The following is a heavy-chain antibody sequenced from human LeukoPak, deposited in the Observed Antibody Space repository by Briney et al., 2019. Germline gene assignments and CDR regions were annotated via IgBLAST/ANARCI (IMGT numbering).Heavy chain of an antibody. CDR3: ATSSLWLHYGFDI. V-gene: IGHV4-61*02. J-gene: IGHJ3*02. CDR2: IYSSGST. Sequence: SETLSLTCTVSGGSISSGSYYWSWIRQPAGKGLEWIGRIYSSGSTNYNPSLKSRVSISVGTSKNQFSLRLSSVTAADTAVYYCATSSLWLHYGFDIWGQGTMVTVSS. CDR1: GGSISSGSYY. D-gene: IGHD5-24*01.